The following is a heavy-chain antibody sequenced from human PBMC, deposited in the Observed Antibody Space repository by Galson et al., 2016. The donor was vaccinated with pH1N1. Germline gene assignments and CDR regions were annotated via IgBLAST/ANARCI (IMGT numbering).Heavy chain of an antibody. CDR1: GFTFTSYA. J-gene: IGHJ4*02. CDR2: ILYDGTNE. V-gene: IGHV3-30*04. Sequence: SLRLSCAASGFTFTSYAMHWVHQAPGKGLEWVAVILYDGTNEYYADSVKGRFTISRDKTQSTVYLQMNSLRTEDTAAYYCARDSEYSGHEGFHWAQGTLVIVSS. CDR3: ARDSEYSGHEGFH. D-gene: IGHD5-12*01.